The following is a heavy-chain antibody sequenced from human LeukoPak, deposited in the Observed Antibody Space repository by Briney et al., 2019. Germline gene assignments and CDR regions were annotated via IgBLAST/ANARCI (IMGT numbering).Heavy chain of an antibody. CDR2: IYTSGST. CDR1: GGSISSYY. J-gene: IGHJ3*02. Sequence: PSETLSLTCTVSGGSISSYYWSWIRQPAGKGLEWIGRIYTSGSTNYNPSLKSRVTMSVDTSKNQFSLKLSSVTAADTAVYYCARHPSFGAAIDAFDIWGQGTMVTVSS. V-gene: IGHV4-4*07. D-gene: IGHD3-3*01. CDR3: ARHPSFGAAIDAFDI.